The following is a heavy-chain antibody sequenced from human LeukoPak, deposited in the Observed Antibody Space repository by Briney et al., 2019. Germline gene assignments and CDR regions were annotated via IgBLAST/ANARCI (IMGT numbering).Heavy chain of an antibody. J-gene: IGHJ5*02. Sequence: GGSLRLSCAASGFTFSTYAMSWVRQAPGKGLEWVSAICGSDGSRYYADSVKGRFTISRDNSKNTLYLQMNSLRAEDTAVYYCAKDNRITMVRGNWFDPWGQGTLVTVSS. CDR3: AKDNRITMVRGNWFDP. V-gene: IGHV3-23*01. CDR2: ICGSDGSR. D-gene: IGHD3-10*01. CDR1: GFTFSTYA.